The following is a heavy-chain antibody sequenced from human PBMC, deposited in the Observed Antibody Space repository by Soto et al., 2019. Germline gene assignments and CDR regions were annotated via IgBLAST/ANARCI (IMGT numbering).Heavy chain of an antibody. D-gene: IGHD6-6*01. CDR2: IHYSGST. V-gene: IGHV4-59*08. J-gene: IGHJ6*03. Sequence: SETLSLTCTVSGGSISSYYWSWIRQPPGKGLEWIGYIHYSGSTNYNPSLKSRVTISVDTSKNQFSLKLSSVTAADTAVYYCARNNGAARLEGYYYYYMDVCGKGTTVTVSS. CDR3: ARNNGAARLEGYYYYYMDV. CDR1: GGSISSYY.